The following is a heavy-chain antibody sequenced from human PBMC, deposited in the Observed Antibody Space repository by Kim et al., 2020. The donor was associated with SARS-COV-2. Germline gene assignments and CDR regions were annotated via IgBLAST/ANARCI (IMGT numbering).Heavy chain of an antibody. CDR2: INHSEST. CDR3: ARGRLPTIFGVVIFRYGMDV. J-gene: IGHJ6*02. CDR1: GGSFSGYY. D-gene: IGHD3-3*01. Sequence: SETLSLTCAVYGGSFSGYYWSWIRQPPGKGLEWIWEINHSESTNYNPYLKSRVTISVDTSKNQFSLKLSSVTAADTAVYYCARGRLPTIFGVVIFRYGMDVWGQGTTVTVSS. V-gene: IGHV4-34*01.